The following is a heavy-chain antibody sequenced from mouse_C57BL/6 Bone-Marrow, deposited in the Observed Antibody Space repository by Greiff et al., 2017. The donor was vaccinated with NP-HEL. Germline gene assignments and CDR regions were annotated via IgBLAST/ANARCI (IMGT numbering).Heavy chain of an antibody. CDR3: ASRLTTVND. V-gene: IGHV1-9*01. CDR2: ILPGSGST. D-gene: IGHD1-1*01. J-gene: IGHJ2*01. CDR1: GYTFTGYW. Sequence: QVQLQQSGAELMKPGASVKLSCTATGYTFTGYWIEWVKQRPGHGLEWIGEILPGSGSTNYNAMFNGKATFTADTSSHTSFMQLSSLTTEESAIYNCASRLTTVNDWGKGTTLTVSS.